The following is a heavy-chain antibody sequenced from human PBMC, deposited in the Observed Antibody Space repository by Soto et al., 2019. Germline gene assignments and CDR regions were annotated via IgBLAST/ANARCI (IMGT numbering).Heavy chain of an antibody. CDR1: GYTFRSYG. D-gene: IGHD4-4*01. Sequence: QVQLVQSGTEVKKPGASVKLSCKASGYTFRSYGISWVRQAPGQGPEWMGWISGYNGNTHYPQKFQGKVTMSTDTATSTAYMELRSLRSDDTAVYYCAKADSNYAGRFSYYYMDVWGNGTLVNVSS. CDR3: AKADSNYAGRFSYYYMDV. CDR2: ISGYNGNT. V-gene: IGHV1-18*01. J-gene: IGHJ6*03.